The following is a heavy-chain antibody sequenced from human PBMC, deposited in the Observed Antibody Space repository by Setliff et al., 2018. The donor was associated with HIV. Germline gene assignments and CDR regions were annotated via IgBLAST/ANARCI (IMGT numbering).Heavy chain of an antibody. V-gene: IGHV4-4*09. Sequence: SETLSLTCTVSGGSFSNFFWNWIRQPPGKGLEWIGYINSSGTTNYNPSLKSRVNISIDPSKNHFTLRLSSVTVADTAVYYCAIGDEYPGVFQSWGQGKVVTVPQ. CDR2: INSSGTT. D-gene: IGHD2-2*01. J-gene: IGHJ5*02. CDR1: GGSFSNFF. CDR3: AIGDEYPGVFQS.